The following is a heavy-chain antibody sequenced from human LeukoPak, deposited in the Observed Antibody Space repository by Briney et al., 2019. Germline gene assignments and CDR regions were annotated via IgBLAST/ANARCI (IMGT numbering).Heavy chain of an antibody. CDR2: IVVGSGNT. J-gene: IGHJ4*02. Sequence: GASVKVSCKASGYTFTSYDINWVRQATGQRLEWIGWIVVGSGNTNYAQKFQERVTITRDMSTSTAYMELSSLRSEDTAVYYCAADLAGSGSYYHFDYWGQGTLVTVSS. CDR1: GYTFTSYD. V-gene: IGHV1-58*02. D-gene: IGHD3-10*01. CDR3: AADLAGSGSYYHFDY.